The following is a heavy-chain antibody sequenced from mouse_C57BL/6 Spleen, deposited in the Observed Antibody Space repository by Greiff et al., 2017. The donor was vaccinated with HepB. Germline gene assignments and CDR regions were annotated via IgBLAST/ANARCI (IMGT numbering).Heavy chain of an antibody. D-gene: IGHD1-1*01. V-gene: IGHV1-74*01. CDR1: GYTFTSYW. CDR2: IHPSDSDT. J-gene: IGHJ2*01. Sequence: QVHVKQPGAELVKPGASVKVSCKASGYTFTSYWMHWVKQRPGQGLEWIGRIHPSDSDTNYNQKFKGKATLTVDKSSSTAYMQLSSLTSEDSAVYYCALITTVVVSDYWGQGTTLTVSS. CDR3: ALITTVVVSDY.